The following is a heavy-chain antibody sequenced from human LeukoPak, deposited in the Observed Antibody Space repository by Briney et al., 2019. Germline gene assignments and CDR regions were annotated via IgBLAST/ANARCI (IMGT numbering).Heavy chain of an antibody. D-gene: IGHD2-21*02. V-gene: IGHV4-59*01. CDR3: ARGRCGGDCYSD. CDR2: IYYTGST. J-gene: IGHJ4*02. Sequence: SETLSLTCTVSGCSITSYYWSWIRQPPGKRLEWIGYIYYTGSTKYNPSLKRRVTISLDRSENKFSLKLISVTAADTAVYYCARGRCGGDCYSDWGQGTLVTVSS. CDR1: GCSITSYY.